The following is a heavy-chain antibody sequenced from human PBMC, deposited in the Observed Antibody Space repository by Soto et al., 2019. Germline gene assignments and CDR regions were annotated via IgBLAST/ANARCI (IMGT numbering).Heavy chain of an antibody. Sequence: PSETLSLTCTVSGGSISRSSYYWSWIRQPPGKGLEWIGYIYYTGTTTYNPSIKSRVTISVDSSKNQFSLNLTSASAADTAVYYCARLGGFYQSLDSWGQGTLVTVSS. CDR2: IYYTGTT. CDR1: GGSISRSSYY. J-gene: IGHJ5*01. D-gene: IGHD3-22*01. CDR3: ARLGGFYQSLDS. V-gene: IGHV4-61*05.